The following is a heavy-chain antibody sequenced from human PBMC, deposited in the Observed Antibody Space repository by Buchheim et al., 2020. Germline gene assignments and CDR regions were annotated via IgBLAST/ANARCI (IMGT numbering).Heavy chain of an antibody. Sequence: QVQLVQPGAEVKKPGPSVKVSCKASGYTFTSYYMHWVRQAPGQGLEWMGMINPSGGSTTYAQKLQGRVTMTRDTSTSTVYMELSSLRSEDTAVYYCARMSAATDYYYGMDVWGQGTT. V-gene: IGHV1-46*01. J-gene: IGHJ6*02. D-gene: IGHD2-15*01. CDR2: INPSGGST. CDR1: GYTFTSYY. CDR3: ARMSAATDYYYGMDV.